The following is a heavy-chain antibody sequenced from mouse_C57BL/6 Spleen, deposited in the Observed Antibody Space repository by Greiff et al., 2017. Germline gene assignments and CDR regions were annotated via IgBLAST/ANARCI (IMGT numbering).Heavy chain of an antibody. CDR1: GYTFTSYW. D-gene: IGHD1-1*01. V-gene: IGHV1-64*01. CDR2: IHPNSGST. CDR3: AREDIIIATVGGFAY. J-gene: IGHJ3*01. Sequence: QVQLQQPGAELVKPGASVKLSCKASGYTFTSYWMHWVKQRPGQGLEWIGMIHPNSGSTNYNEKFKSKATLTVDKSSSTAYMQLSSLTSEDSAVYYCAREDIIIATVGGFAYWGQGTLVTVSA.